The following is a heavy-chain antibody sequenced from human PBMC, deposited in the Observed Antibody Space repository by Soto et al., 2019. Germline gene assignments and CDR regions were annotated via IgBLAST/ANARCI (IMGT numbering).Heavy chain of an antibody. CDR2: ISGGGGSA. V-gene: IGHV3-23*01. J-gene: IGHJ6*03. D-gene: IGHD1-1*01. Sequence: GGSLRVSCGSSLVTFSNHVMSLILTAEGKGLEWGSAISGGGGSAYSTDPVKGRFTIPRDNSKATLFLQMSRLRAENTAVYYCAKFNSAYNIYSYMDVWGKGTTVTVSS. CDR3: AKFNSAYNIYSYMDV. CDR1: LVTFSNHV.